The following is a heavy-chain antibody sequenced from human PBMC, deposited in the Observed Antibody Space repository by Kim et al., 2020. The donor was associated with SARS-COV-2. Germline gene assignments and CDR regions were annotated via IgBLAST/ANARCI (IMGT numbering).Heavy chain of an antibody. CDR2: IYYSGST. CDR3: ARETGSGGSCYVDY. Sequence: SETLSLTCTVSCGSISSGGYYWSWIRQHPGKGLEWIGYIYYSGSTYYNPSLKSRVTISVDTSKNQFSLKLSSVTAADTAVYYCARETGSGGSCYVDYWGQGTLVTVSS. D-gene: IGHD2-15*01. J-gene: IGHJ4*02. CDR1: CGSISSGGYY. V-gene: IGHV4-31*03.